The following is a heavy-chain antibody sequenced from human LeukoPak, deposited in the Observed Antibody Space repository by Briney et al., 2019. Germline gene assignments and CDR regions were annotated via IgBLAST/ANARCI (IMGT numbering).Heavy chain of an antibody. J-gene: IGHJ4*02. CDR1: GYSISSGYY. V-gene: IGHV4-38-2*02. Sequence: SETLSLTCTVSGYSISSGYYWGWIRQPPGKGLEWIGSIYHSGSTYYNPSLKSRVTISVDTSKNQFSLKLSSVTAADTAVYYCARADYDILTGYSLYYFDYWGQGTLVTVSS. CDR2: IYHSGST. CDR3: ARADYDILTGYSLYYFDY. D-gene: IGHD3-9*01.